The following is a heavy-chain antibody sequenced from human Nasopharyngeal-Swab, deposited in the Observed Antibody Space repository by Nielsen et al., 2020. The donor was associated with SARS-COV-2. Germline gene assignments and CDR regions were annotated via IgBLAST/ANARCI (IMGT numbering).Heavy chain of an antibody. CDR1: GFTFSNYG. CDR2: ISYDGNIK. CDR3: AKAFGEDQLAEDAFDA. J-gene: IGHJ3*01. V-gene: IGHV3-30*18. Sequence: GASLKISCAASGFTFSNYGMHWVCQAPGKGLEWVAVISYDGNIKSYADSVRGRFLISRDNSHNTLYLQMSRLRTEDRAVYYCAKAFGEDQLAEDAFDAWGQGTMVTVSS. D-gene: IGHD3-16*01.